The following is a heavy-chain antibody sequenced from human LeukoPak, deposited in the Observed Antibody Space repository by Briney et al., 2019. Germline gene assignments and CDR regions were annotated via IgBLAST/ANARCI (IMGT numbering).Heavy chain of an antibody. V-gene: IGHV1-18*01. Sequence: ASVKVSCKASGYTFTSYGISWVRQAPGQGLEWMGWISAYNGNTNYAQKLQGRVTMTTDTSTSTAYMELRSLRSDDTAVYYCARRFYDYVWGSYRYDYYYGMDVWGQGTTVTVSS. CDR1: GYTFTSYG. CDR2: ISAYNGNT. D-gene: IGHD3-16*02. J-gene: IGHJ6*02. CDR3: ARRFYDYVWGSYRYDYYYGMDV.